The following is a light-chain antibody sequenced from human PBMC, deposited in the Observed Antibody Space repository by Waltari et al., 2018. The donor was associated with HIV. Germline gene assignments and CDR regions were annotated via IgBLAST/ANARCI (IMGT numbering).Light chain of an antibody. CDR1: RSNIGAGFD. CDR2: DSI. J-gene: IGLJ2*01. Sequence: QSVLTQPPSVSGAPGQRVTIACTGTRSNIGAGFDVHWYQQIPGNPPKLFISDSIVRPVGVPDRFSGSSSGPSASLAITGLQSEDEADYYGQSYDMSQSGSLVFGGGTKLTVL. CDR3: QSYDMSQSGSLV. V-gene: IGLV1-40*01.